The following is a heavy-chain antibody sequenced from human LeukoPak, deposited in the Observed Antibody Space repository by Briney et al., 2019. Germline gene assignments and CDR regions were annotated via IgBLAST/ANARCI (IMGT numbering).Heavy chain of an antibody. V-gene: IGHV4-31*03. Sequence: SQTLSLTCTVSGGSISSGGYYWSWIRQHPGKGLEWIGYMIYSGFTHYNPSLKSRVTISVDTSNNQFFLKLSSVTAADTAVYYCARDAKYVWGNYRWFDPWGQGILVTVSS. CDR2: MIYSGFT. D-gene: IGHD3-16*02. CDR3: ARDAKYVWGNYRWFDP. CDR1: GGSISSGGYY. J-gene: IGHJ5*02.